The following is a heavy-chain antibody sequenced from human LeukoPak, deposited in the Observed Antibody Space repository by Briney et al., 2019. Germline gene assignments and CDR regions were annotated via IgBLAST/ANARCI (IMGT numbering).Heavy chain of an antibody. CDR1: GGSFSGYY. Sequence: SETLSLTCAVYGGSFSGYYWSWIRQPPGKGLEWIGEINHSGSTNYNPSLKSRVTISVDTSKNQFSLKLSPVTAADTAVYYCARGGYILTGYYDFDYWGQGTLVTVSS. CDR2: INHSGST. D-gene: IGHD3-9*01. V-gene: IGHV4-34*01. CDR3: ARGGYILTGYYDFDY. J-gene: IGHJ4*02.